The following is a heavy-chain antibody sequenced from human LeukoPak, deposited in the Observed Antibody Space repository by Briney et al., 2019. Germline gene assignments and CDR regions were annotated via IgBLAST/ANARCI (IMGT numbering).Heavy chain of an antibody. CDR3: ATFFDFWFGP. D-gene: IGHD5/OR15-5a*01. CDR2: IYHDGST. Sequence: SETLSLTCTVSGVSVSSGSYFWSWIRQPPGEGPQWIGYIYHDGSTNYSPSLRSRVSISVDTSKNQFSLKLSSVTTADTAVYFGATFFDFWFGPWGQGTQVTVSS. J-gene: IGHJ5*02. CDR1: GVSVSSGSYF. V-gene: IGHV4-61*01.